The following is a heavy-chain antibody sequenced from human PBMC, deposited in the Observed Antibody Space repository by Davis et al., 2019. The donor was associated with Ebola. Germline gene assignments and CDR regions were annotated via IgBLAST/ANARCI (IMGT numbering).Heavy chain of an antibody. CDR2: INHSGST. CDR1: GGSFSGYY. V-gene: IGHV4-34*01. Sequence: MPSDTLSFTCAVYGGSFSGYYWSWIRQPPGKGLEWIGEINHSGSTNYNPSLKSRVTISVDTSKNQFSLKLSSVTAADTAVYYCARFRRTFYYYYGMDVWCQGTTVTVSS. D-gene: IGHD1/OR15-1a*01. J-gene: IGHJ6*02. CDR3: ARFRRTFYYYYGMDV.